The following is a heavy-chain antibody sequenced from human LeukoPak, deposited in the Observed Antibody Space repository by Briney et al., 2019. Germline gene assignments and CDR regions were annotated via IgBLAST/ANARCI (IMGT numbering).Heavy chain of an antibody. CDR3: ARRRHNFDFYDV. CDR2: TFYTGRT. CDR1: GDSIISNIYW. V-gene: IGHV4-39*01. D-gene: IGHD3/OR15-3a*01. Sequence: SQTLSLTCTVSGDSIISNIYWWDWVRLPPGKGLEWIGATFYTGRTFYSPSLKSRVTISVDTSKNQFSLDLSSATAADTAVYYCARRRHNFDFYDVWGQGTRVTVSS. J-gene: IGHJ3*01.